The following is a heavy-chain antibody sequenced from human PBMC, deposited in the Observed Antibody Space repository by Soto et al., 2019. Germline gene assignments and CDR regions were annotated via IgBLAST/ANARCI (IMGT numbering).Heavy chain of an antibody. D-gene: IGHD6-19*01. CDR3: ARGGGSGCNRDRLDP. CDR1: GYSFTDYY. Sequence: ASVKVSCKASGYSFTDYYIHWVRQAPGQGLEWMGWMNPNSDGANYAQKFRGRVTMTRDKSIRTAYMEVNRLTSDDTAVYFCARGGGSGCNRDRLDPSGQGTLVSVSS. V-gene: IGHV1-2*02. J-gene: IGHJ5*02. CDR2: MNPNSDGA.